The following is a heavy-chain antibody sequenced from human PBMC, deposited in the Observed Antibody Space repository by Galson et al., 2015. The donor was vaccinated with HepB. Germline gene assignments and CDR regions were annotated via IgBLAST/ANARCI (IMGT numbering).Heavy chain of an antibody. D-gene: IGHD1-1*01. CDR3: ARDFRWNFDQ. CDR2: ISPDGITT. CDR1: GLTFTGHN. J-gene: IGHJ4*02. V-gene: IGHV3-30-3*01. Sequence: SLRLSCAASGLTFTGHNMHWVRQAPGKGLEWVAIISPDGITTFYPDSLRGRFTISRDNSKNTLYLQMNSLRPEDTALYYCARDFRWNFDQWGQGTLVTVSS.